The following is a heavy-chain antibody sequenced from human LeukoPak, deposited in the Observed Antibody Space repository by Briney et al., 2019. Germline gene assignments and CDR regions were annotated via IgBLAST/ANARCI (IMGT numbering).Heavy chain of an antibody. V-gene: IGHV1-3*01. CDR3: ARDLALGSSLDY. CDR1: GYTFTSYA. CDR2: INAGNGNT. D-gene: IGHD1-26*01. J-gene: IGHJ4*02. Sequence: ASVKVSCKASGYTFTSYAMHWVRQAPGQRLEWMGWINAGNGNTKYSQKFQGRVTITRDTSASTAYMELSSLRSEDTAVYYCARDLALGSSLDYWGQGTLVTVSS.